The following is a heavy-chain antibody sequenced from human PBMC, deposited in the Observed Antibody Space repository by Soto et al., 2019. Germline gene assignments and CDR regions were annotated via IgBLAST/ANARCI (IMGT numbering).Heavy chain of an antibody. J-gene: IGHJ4*02. D-gene: IGHD2-15*01. V-gene: IGHV3-33*01. CDR3: ARGPFGRCSGGSCYFDY. CDR2: IWYDGSTK. Sequence: QVQLVESGGGVVQPGRSLRLSCAASGFIFNNHGMHWVRQAPGKGLEWVAVIWYDGSTKHYVDSVKGRFTISRDNSKNTLYLQMNSLRVEDTAVYYCARGPFGRCSGGSCYFDYWGQGTLVTVSS. CDR1: GFIFNNHG.